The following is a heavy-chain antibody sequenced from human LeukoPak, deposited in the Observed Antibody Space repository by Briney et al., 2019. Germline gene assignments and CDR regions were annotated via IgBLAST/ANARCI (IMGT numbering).Heavy chain of an antibody. V-gene: IGHV4-59*08. Sequence: SETLSLTCTVSGGSISSYSWSWIRQPPGKGLEWIGSIYYSGSTNYNPSLKGRVTMSVDTSKNQFSLKLSSVTAADTAVYYCARHGGESIVAMILHAFDIWGQGTMVTVSS. CDR3: ARHGGESIVAMILHAFDI. CDR2: IYYSGST. J-gene: IGHJ3*02. D-gene: IGHD5-12*01. CDR1: GGSISSYS.